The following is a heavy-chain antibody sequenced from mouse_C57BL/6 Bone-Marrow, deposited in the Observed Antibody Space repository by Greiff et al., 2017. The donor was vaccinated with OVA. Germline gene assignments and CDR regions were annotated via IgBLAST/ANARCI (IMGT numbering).Heavy chain of an antibody. D-gene: IGHD2-2*01. J-gene: IGHJ4*01. CDR2: ISYSGST. V-gene: IGHV3-8*01. CDR3: ARYTGGLPYAMDY. CDR1: GYSITSDY. Sequence: EVKLMESGPGLAKPSQTLSLTCSVTGYSITSDYWNWIRKFPGTKLEYMGYISYSGSTYYNPSLKSRISITRDTSKNQYYLQLNSVTPEDTATYYCARYTGGLPYAMDYWGQGTSVTVSS.